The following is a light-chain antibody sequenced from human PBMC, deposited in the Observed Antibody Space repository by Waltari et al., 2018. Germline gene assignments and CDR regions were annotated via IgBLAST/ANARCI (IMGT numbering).Light chain of an antibody. CDR1: HNIINF. CDR3: QQSYTNPPA. CDR2: AAS. Sequence: DIQMTQSPSSLSASVGDRVTITCRVSHNIINFLSWYQQKPGRAPRLLMYAASTLQSGVPSRFSGSGSGTDFTLTINSLQPEDIATYYCQQSYTNPPAFAAGTKVEIK. V-gene: IGKV1-39*01. J-gene: IGKJ4*01.